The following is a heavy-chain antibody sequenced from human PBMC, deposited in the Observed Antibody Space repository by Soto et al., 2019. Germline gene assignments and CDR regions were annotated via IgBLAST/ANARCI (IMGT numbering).Heavy chain of an antibody. Sequence: QVQLVESGGGVVQPGRSLRLSCAASGFTFSSYGMHWVRQAPGKGLEWVAVISYDGSNKYYADSVKGRFTISRDNSKNTLYLQMNSLRAEDTAVYYCAKGELSDYRRSSFDYWGQGTLVTVSS. J-gene: IGHJ4*02. CDR2: ISYDGSNK. CDR1: GFTFSSYG. D-gene: IGHD4-17*01. V-gene: IGHV3-30*18. CDR3: AKGELSDYRRSSFDY.